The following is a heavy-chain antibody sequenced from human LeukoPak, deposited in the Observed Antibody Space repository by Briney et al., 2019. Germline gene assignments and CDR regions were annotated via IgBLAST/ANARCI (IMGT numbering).Heavy chain of an antibody. V-gene: IGHV3-66*01. Sequence: GGSLRLSCAASGFTVSSNYMSWVRQAPGKGLEWVSAIYSGGSTYYADSVKGRFTISRDNSKNTLYLQMNSLRAEDTAVYYCARGYGDYYNWFDPWGQGTLVTVSS. CDR1: GFTVSSNY. CDR3: ARGYGDYYNWFDP. J-gene: IGHJ5*02. D-gene: IGHD4-17*01. CDR2: IYSGGST.